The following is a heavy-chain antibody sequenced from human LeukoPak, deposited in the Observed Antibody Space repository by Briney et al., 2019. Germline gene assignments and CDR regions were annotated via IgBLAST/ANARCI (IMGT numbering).Heavy chain of an antibody. CDR2: IYHSGST. CDR1: GYSISSGYY. CDR3: ARDGYNYVGPCDY. J-gene: IGHJ4*02. V-gene: IGHV4-38-2*02. D-gene: IGHD5-24*01. Sequence: SETLSLTCTVSGYSISSGYYWGWIRQPPGKGLEWIGSIYHSGSTYYNPSLKGRVTISVDTSKNQFSLKLSSVTAADTAVYYCARDGYNYVGPCDYWGQGTLVTVSS.